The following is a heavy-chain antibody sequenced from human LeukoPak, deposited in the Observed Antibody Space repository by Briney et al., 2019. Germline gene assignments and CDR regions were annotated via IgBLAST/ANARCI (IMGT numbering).Heavy chain of an antibody. V-gene: IGHV1-2*06. Sequence: GASVKVSCKASGYTFTGYYMHWVRQAPGQGLEWMGRINPNSGGTNYAQKFQGRVTITRNTSISTAYMELSSLRSEDTAVYYCARGRYCSSTSCYEPWGQGTLVTVSS. CDR1: GYTFTGYY. CDR3: ARGRYCSSTSCYEP. D-gene: IGHD2-2*01. CDR2: INPNSGGT. J-gene: IGHJ5*02.